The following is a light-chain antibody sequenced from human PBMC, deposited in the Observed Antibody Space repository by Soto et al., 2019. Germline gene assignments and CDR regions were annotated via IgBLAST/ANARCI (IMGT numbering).Light chain of an antibody. Sequence: EIVLTQSPGTLSLSPGERATLSCRASQSVSSSYLAWYQQKPGLAPRLLMYGASRRATGIPDRFIGSGSGTDFTLTISRLEPEDFAVYYCQQYGSSPWTFGQGTKVEIK. CDR3: QQYGSSPWT. CDR1: QSVSSSY. CDR2: GAS. V-gene: IGKV3-20*01. J-gene: IGKJ1*01.